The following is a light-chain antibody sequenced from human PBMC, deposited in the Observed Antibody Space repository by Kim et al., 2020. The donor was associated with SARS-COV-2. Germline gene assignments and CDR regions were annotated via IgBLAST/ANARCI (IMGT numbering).Light chain of an antibody. CDR3: QAWDSSTVF. CDR1: ILENKF. Sequence: VISGQTASNHCSGDILENKFVCRYQEKAGQSPVLVIYQDNKRPSGIPERFSGSNSGNTATLTISGTQAMDEADYYCQAWDSSTVFFGGGTQLTVL. J-gene: IGLJ2*01. V-gene: IGLV3-1*01. CDR2: QDN.